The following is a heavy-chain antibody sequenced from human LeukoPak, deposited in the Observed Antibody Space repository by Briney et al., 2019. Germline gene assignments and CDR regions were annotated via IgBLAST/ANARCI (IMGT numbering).Heavy chain of an antibody. CDR2: IYPGDPDT. CDR1: GYSFTSYW. D-gene: IGHD6-6*01. Sequence: GESLKISWKGSGYSFTSYWIGWVRQMPGKGLEWMGIIYPGDPDTRYSPSFQGQVTISAQKSISTAYLKWSSLKASDTTMDYCATYSSSSAYYYYGMDVWGQGTTVTASS. V-gene: IGHV5-51*01. CDR3: ATYSSSSAYYYYGMDV. J-gene: IGHJ6*02.